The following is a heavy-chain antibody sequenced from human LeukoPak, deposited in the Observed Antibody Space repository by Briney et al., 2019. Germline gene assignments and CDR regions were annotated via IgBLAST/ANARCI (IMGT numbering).Heavy chain of an antibody. Sequence: GGSLRLSCVASGFTLNIYGMSWVRQAPGKGLEWVSVIYSGGSTYYADSVKGRFTISRDNSKNTLYLQMSSLRAEDTAVYYCASEKAGHFDYWGQGTLVTVSS. V-gene: IGHV3-53*01. CDR3: ASEKAGHFDY. CDR2: IYSGGST. J-gene: IGHJ4*02. CDR1: GFTLNIYG. D-gene: IGHD6-19*01.